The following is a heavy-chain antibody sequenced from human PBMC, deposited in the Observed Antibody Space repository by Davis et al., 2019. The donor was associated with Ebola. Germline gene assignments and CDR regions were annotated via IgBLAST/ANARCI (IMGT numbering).Heavy chain of an antibody. CDR3: ARQNWGSSFDI. Sequence: SETLSLICTVSGDSMSDYYYNWIRQPPGRRLEWIGNIYYSGTTNLNPSLKSRVTISGDTSKNQFSLKLSSVTVADTAVYYCARQNWGSSFDIWGQGTMVSVSS. CDR1: GDSMSDYY. J-gene: IGHJ3*02. V-gene: IGHV4-59*08. CDR2: IYYSGTT. D-gene: IGHD7-27*01.